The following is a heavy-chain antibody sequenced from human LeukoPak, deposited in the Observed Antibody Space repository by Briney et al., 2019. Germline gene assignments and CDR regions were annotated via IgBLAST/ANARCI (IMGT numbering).Heavy chain of an antibody. V-gene: IGHV4-34*01. Sequence: SETLSLTCAVYGGSFSGYYRSWIRQPPGKGLEWIGEINHSGSTNYNPSLKSRVTISVDTSKNQFSLKLSSVTAADTAVYYCARGQIDYSSLNLKDHYYYYYGMDVWGKGTTVTVSS. CDR3: ARGQIDYSSLNLKDHYYYYYGMDV. CDR1: GGSFSGYY. D-gene: IGHD3-16*01. CDR2: INHSGST. J-gene: IGHJ6*04.